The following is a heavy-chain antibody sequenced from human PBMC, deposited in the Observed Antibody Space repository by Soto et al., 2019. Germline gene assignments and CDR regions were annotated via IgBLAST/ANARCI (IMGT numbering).Heavy chain of an antibody. CDR3: ASSMGRGGNHY. CDR1: GFTFSDYW. D-gene: IGHD3-10*01. J-gene: IGHJ4*02. V-gene: IGHV3-7*05. CDR2: IKTDGSEK. Sequence: EVQLVESGGGLVQPGGSLRLSCAASGFTFSDYWMSWVRQAPGKGLECVANIKTDGSEKYYVDPVKGRFTISRDNAKNSLYLQMNSLRAEDTAVYYCASSMGRGGNHYWGQGNLVAVSS.